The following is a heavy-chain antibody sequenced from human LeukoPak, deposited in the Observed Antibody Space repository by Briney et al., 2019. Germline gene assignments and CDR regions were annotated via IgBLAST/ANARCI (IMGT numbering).Heavy chain of an antibody. CDR2: VPSDGTT. CDR1: GNSVTSSY. J-gene: IGHJ4*02. V-gene: IGHV4-59*08. CDR3: ARLDCLIEGCYNH. Sequence: PSETLSLTCSVSGNSVTSSYWNWIRQPPGKGLEWIGYVPSDGTTNYNPSLRSRLIMSVDTAKNDISLNLTSVTAADTAIYYCARLDCLIEGCYNHWGRGTLVTVSS. D-gene: IGHD2-15*01.